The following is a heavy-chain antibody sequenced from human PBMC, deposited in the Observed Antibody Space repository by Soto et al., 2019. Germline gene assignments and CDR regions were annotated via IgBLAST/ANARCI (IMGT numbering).Heavy chain of an antibody. D-gene: IGHD3-10*01. V-gene: IGHV1-18*01. CDR1: CPTFPSYG. CDR3: ASILWFGELSYFDY. J-gene: IGHJ4*02. CDR2: ISAYKGNT. Sequence: GPVKVSCKASCPTFPSYGISWVRQAPGPGLEWVGWISAYKGNTNYAQKLQGRVTMTTDTSTSTAYMELRSLRSDDTAVYYCASILWFGELSYFDYCGQGTLVTVSS.